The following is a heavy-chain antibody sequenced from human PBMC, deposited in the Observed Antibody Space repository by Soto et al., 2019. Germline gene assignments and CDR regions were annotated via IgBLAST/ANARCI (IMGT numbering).Heavy chain of an antibody. CDR2: INAGNGNT. CDR3: ARRCAYCGGDCYSY. Sequence: ASVKVSCKASGYTFTSYAMHWVRQAPGQRLEWMGWINAGNGNTKYSQKFQGRVTITRDTSASTAYMELSSLRYEDTAVYYCARRCAYCGGDCYSYWGQGTLVTVSS. V-gene: IGHV1-3*01. J-gene: IGHJ4*02. D-gene: IGHD2-21*02. CDR1: GYTFTSYA.